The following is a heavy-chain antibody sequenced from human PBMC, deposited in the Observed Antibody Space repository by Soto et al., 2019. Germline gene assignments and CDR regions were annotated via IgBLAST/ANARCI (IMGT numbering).Heavy chain of an antibody. V-gene: IGHV1-69*01. CDR3: ARINDDYGDYVLHYYFDY. CDR1: GGTFSSYA. CDR2: IIPIFGTA. Sequence: QVQLVQSGAEVKKPGSSVNVSCKASGGTFSSYAISWVRQAPGQGLEWMGGIIPIFGTANYAQKFQGRVTITADESTSTAYMELSSLRSEDTAVYYCARINDDYGDYVLHYYFDYWGQGTLVTVSS. J-gene: IGHJ4*02. D-gene: IGHD4-17*01.